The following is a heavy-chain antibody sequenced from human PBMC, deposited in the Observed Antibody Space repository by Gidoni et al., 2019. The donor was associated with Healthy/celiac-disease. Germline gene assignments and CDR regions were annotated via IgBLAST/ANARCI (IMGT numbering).Heavy chain of an antibody. Sequence: QVQLQQWGAGLLKPSETLALTCAGYGGSFSGYSWSWIRQPPGKGLEWIGEITHSGSTNYNPSLKSRVTISVDTSKTQFSLKLSSVTAADTAVYYCARRSSDAFDIWGQGTMVPVSS. CDR1: GGSFSGYS. J-gene: IGHJ3*02. V-gene: IGHV4-34*01. CDR3: ARRSSDAFDI. CDR2: ITHSGST.